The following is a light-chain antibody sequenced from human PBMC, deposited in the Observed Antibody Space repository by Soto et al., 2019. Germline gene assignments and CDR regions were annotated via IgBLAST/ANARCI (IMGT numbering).Light chain of an antibody. CDR2: EVT. Sequence: QSVLTQPASVSGSPGQSITISCTGTSIDVGTYTLVSWYRQYPGKAPKLLLYEVTKLPSGVSNRFSGSKSGNTASLTISGLQAEDEADYFCCSYAGSKTFVVFGGWTKLTVL. CDR3: CSYAGSKTFVV. V-gene: IGLV2-23*02. J-gene: IGLJ2*01. CDR1: SIDVGTYTL.